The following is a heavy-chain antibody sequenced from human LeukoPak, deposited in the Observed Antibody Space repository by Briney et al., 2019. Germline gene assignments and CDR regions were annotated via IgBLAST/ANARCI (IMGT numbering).Heavy chain of an antibody. CDR1: GLTFSDYY. J-gene: IGHJ4*02. V-gene: IGHV3-11*04. CDR3: ARDYYDSSGYYYFDY. Sequence: SGGSLRLSCAASGLTFSDYYMSWIRQAPGKGLEWVSYISSSGSNIYYADSVKGRFTISRDNAKNSLYLQMNSLRAEDTAVYYCARDYYDSSGYYYFDYWGQGTLVTVSS. D-gene: IGHD3-22*01. CDR2: ISSSGSNI.